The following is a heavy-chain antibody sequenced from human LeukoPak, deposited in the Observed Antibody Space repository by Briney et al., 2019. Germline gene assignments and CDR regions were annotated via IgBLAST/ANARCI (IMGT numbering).Heavy chain of an antibody. V-gene: IGHV4-4*07. D-gene: IGHD3-22*01. J-gene: IGHJ4*02. CDR3: AVYYYDSSGYYQFDY. CDR2: IYTSGST. CDR1: GGSMSSYY. Sequence: SSETLSLICTVSGGSMSSYYWSWFRQPAGKGLEWIGRIYTSGSTVYNPSLKSRVTMSVDTSKNQFSLKLSPVTAADTAVYYCAVYYYDSSGYYQFDYWGQGTLVTVSS.